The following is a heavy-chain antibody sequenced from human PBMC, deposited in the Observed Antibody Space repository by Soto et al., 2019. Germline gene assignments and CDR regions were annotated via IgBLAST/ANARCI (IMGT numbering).Heavy chain of an antibody. CDR3: ARGGAAAALGSYYYYYMDV. D-gene: IGHD6-13*01. V-gene: IGHV1-2*04. J-gene: IGHJ6*03. CDR1: GYAFTGYY. Sequence: EASVKVSCKASGYAFTGYYMHWVRQAPGQGLEWMGWINPNSGGTNYAQKFQGWVTMTRDTSISTAYMELSRLRSDDTAVYYCARGGAAAALGSYYYYYMDVWGKGTTVTVSS. CDR2: INPNSGGT.